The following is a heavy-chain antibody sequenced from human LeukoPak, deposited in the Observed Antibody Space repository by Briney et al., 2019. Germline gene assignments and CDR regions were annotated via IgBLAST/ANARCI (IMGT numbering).Heavy chain of an antibody. CDR1: GGTFSSYA. CDR2: IIPIFGTA. Sequence: GASVKVSCKASGGTFSSYAISWVRQAPGQGLEWMGGIIPIFGTANYAQKFQGRVTITADESTSTAYMELSSLRSEDTAVYYCARGGLPMTYGDYDYYYYGMDVWGQGTTVTVSS. CDR3: ARGGLPMTYGDYDYYYYGMDV. D-gene: IGHD4-17*01. J-gene: IGHJ6*02. V-gene: IGHV1-69*13.